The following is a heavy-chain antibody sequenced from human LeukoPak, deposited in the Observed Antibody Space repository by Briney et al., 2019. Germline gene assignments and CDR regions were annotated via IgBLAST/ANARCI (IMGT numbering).Heavy chain of an antibody. J-gene: IGHJ5*02. D-gene: IGHD4-17*01. CDR1: GGSFSGYY. V-gene: IGHV4-34*01. Sequence: SETLSLNCAVYGGSFSGYYWSWIRQPPGKGLEWIGEINHSGSTNYNPSLKSRVTISVDTSKNQFSLKLSSVTAADTAVYYCARGIPTALSGPPFDPWGQGTLVTVSS. CDR2: INHSGST. CDR3: ARGIPTALSGPPFDP.